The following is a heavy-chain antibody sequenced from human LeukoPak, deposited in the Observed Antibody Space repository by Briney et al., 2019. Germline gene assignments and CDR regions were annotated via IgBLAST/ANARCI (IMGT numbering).Heavy chain of an antibody. CDR3: ARDHDAFDI. CDR2: IWYDGSNK. V-gene: IGHV3-33*01. CDR1: GFTFSSYG. Sequence: GGSLRLSCAASGFTFSSYGMHWVRQAPGKGLEWVAVIWYDGSNKYYADSVKGRFTISRDNSKNTLYLQMNSLRAEDTTVYYCARDHDAFDIWGQGTMVTVSS. J-gene: IGHJ3*02.